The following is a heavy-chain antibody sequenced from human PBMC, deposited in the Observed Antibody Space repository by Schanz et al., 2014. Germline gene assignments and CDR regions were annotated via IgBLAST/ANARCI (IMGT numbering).Heavy chain of an antibody. V-gene: IGHV3-23*04. D-gene: IGHD3-10*01. CDR3: ARANYRRKINFDY. CDR2: ISASGGST. J-gene: IGHJ4*02. Sequence: VQLVESGGGLVKPGGSLRLSCAASGFTFSDHYMDWVRQAPGKGLEWVSTISASGGSTYYADSVKGRFTISRDNSKNTLYLQMNSLRAEDTAVYYCARANYRRKINFDYWGRGTLVTVSS. CDR1: GFTFSDHY.